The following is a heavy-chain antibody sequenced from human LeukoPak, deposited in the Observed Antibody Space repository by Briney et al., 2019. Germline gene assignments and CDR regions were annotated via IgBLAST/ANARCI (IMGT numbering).Heavy chain of an antibody. V-gene: IGHV3-21*01. J-gene: IGHJ6*02. CDR1: GFTFSSYS. CDR2: ISSSSSYI. Sequence: PGGSLRLSCAASGFTFSSYSMNWVRQAPGKGLEWVSSISSSSSYIYYADSVKGRFTISRDNAKNSLYLQMNSLRAEDTAVYYCARDHIVVVPAAMPPYYYYGMDVWGQGTTVTVSS. D-gene: IGHD2-2*01. CDR3: ARDHIVVVPAAMPPYYYYGMDV.